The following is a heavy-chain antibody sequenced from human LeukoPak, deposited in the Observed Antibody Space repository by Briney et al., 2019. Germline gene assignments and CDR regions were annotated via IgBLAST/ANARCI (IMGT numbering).Heavy chain of an antibody. J-gene: IGHJ4*02. CDR2: ISWDGGST. CDR3: ARGGDTATDFDY. D-gene: IGHD5-18*01. V-gene: IGHV3-43D*03. CDR1: GFTFDDYA. Sequence: GGSLRPSCAASGFTFDDYAMHWVRQAPGKGLEWVSLISWDGGSTYYADSVKGRFTISRDNSKNSLYLQMNSLRAEDTALYYCARGGDTATDFDYWGQGTLVTVSS.